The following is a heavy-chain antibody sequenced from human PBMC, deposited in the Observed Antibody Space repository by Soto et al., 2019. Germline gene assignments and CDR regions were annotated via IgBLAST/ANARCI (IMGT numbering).Heavy chain of an antibody. Sequence: SVKVSCKASGGTFSSYAISWVRQAPGQGLEWMGGIIPIFGTANYAQKFQGRVTITADESTSTAYMELSSLRSEETAVYYCARGEASKGELSFGWFNPWGQGTLVTVSS. J-gene: IGHJ5*02. CDR3: ARGEASKGELSFGWFNP. CDR2: IIPIFGTA. CDR1: GGTFSSYA. D-gene: IGHD3-16*02. V-gene: IGHV1-69*13.